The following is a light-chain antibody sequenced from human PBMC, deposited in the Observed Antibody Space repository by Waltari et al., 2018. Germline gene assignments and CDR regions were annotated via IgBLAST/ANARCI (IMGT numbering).Light chain of an antibody. CDR2: DAS. J-gene: IGKJ5*01. CDR1: QSVSSY. Sequence: EIVLTQSPATLSLSPGERATLSCRASQSVSSYLAWYQQKPGQAPRLLIYDASNRATGIPARFIGSGSGTDFTLTSSSLEPEDFAVYYCQQRSNWPPITFGQGTRLEIK. CDR3: QQRSNWPPIT. V-gene: IGKV3-11*01.